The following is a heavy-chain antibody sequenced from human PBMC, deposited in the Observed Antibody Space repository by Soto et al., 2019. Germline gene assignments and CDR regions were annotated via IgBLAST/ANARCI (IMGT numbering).Heavy chain of an antibody. CDR1: GFTFSTYA. J-gene: IGHJ4*02. Sequence: GGSLRLSCAASGFTFSTYAMNWVRQAPGKGLEWVSSISANNRHIYYADSVKGRFTNSRDNAKSSLFLKMNSLRAEETTNYNSCCYSFFSFFWAFFYLFLVKGNFYIFLFMSFLALFFHFVFFCVGVVVFFFFFYYGNTAGKHEPQIDYWGQGTLVTVS. CDR2: ISANNRHI. D-gene: IGHD3-22*01. CDR3: CCYSFFSFFWAFFYLFLVKGNFYIFLFMSFLALFFHFVFFCVGVVVFFFFFYYGNTAGKHEPQIDY. V-gene: IGHV3-21*01.